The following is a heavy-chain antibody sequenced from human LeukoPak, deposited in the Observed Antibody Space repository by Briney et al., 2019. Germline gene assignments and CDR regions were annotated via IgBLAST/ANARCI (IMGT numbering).Heavy chain of an antibody. CDR3: TRDHWFDS. CDR1: GFTFNIYP. J-gene: IGHJ5*01. CDR2: IRTTSAFM. V-gene: IGHV3-21*01. Sequence: GSLRLSCAASGFTFNIYPMHWLRQAPGKGLEWVSTIRTTSAFMYCADSVKGRFSISRDNAKDSLYLQMNSLRAEDTAVYYCTRDHWFDSWGQGTLVT.